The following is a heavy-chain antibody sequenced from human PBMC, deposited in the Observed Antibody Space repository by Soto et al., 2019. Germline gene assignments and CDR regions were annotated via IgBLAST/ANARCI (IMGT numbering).Heavy chain of an antibody. V-gene: IGHV3-30-3*01. CDR3: GRERYYDILNGSLYRAHPPDY. CDR1: GFTFSSYA. J-gene: IGHJ4*02. CDR2: ISYDGSNK. Sequence: GGSLRLSCAASGFTFSSYAMHWVRQAPGKGLEWVAVISYDGSNKYYADSVKGRFTISRDNSKNTLYLQMNSLRAEDEAVYYYGRERYYDILNGSLYRAHPPDYWGQGTLVTVSS. D-gene: IGHD3-9*01.